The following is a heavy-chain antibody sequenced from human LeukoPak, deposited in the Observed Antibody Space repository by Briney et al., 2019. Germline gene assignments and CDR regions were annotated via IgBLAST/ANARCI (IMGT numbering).Heavy chain of an antibody. V-gene: IGHV1/OR15-1*04. Sequence: ASVKVSCKASGYIFTDYYMHWVRQAPGQELGWMGRINPNSGGTNYAQNFQGRVSMTRDTSISTAYMELSSLRSEDTAVYFCARDARGAAAADDAFDMWGQGTMVTVSS. J-gene: IGHJ3*02. CDR2: INPNSGGT. CDR3: ARDARGAAAADDAFDM. D-gene: IGHD6-13*01. CDR1: GYIFTDYY.